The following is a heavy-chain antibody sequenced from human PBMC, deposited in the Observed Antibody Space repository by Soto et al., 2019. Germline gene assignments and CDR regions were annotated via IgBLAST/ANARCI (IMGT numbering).Heavy chain of an antibody. CDR3: AREGSSGWYVDY. V-gene: IGHV1-8*01. Sequence: QVQLVQSGAEVKKPGASVKVSCKASGYTFTSYDVNWVRQATGQGLEWMGWMNPNSGNTGYAQKFQGRVTMTRNTSISTAYMELSSLRAGDTAVYYCAREGSSGWYVDYWGQGTLVTVSS. J-gene: IGHJ4*02. CDR2: MNPNSGNT. D-gene: IGHD6-19*01. CDR1: GYTFTSYD.